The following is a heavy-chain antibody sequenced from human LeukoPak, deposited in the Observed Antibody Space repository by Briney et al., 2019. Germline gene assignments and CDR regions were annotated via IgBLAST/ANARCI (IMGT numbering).Heavy chain of an antibody. Sequence: GGSLRLSCVTSGFTFSSYGMHWVRQAPGKGLEWVSLIRYDGSNKYYADSVKGRFTISRDNSKNTLNLQMNSLRAEDTALYYCARDRAMVVGSSWYYDYWGQGTLVTVSS. CDR3: ARDRAMVVGSSWYYDY. CDR1: GFTFSSYG. D-gene: IGHD5-18*01. CDR2: IRYDGSNK. V-gene: IGHV3-33*08. J-gene: IGHJ4*02.